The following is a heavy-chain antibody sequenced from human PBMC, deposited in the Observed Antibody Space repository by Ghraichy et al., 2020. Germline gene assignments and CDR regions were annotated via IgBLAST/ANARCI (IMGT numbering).Heavy chain of an antibody. CDR2: IKQDGSEK. D-gene: IGHD3-3*01. V-gene: IGHV3-7*01. Sequence: GGSLRLSCAASGFTFSSSWMRWVRQAPGKGLEWVANIKQDGSEKSYVDSVKGRFTISRDNAKSSLFLQMNSLRAEDTAVYYCARDPRPLRFLEWYYYMDVWGKGTTVTVSS. CDR1: GFTFSSSW. J-gene: IGHJ6*03. CDR3: ARDPRPLRFLEWYYYMDV.